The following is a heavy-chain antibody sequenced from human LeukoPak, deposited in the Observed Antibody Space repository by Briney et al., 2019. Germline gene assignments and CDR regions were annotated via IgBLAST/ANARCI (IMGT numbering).Heavy chain of an antibody. CDR2: ISISSSTI. D-gene: IGHD5-18*01. J-gene: IGHJ5*02. CDR3: ARDVGYRSWFDP. V-gene: IGHV3-48*01. CDR1: AFSFSNYS. Sequence: GGSLRLSCVGSAFSFSNYSMHWVRQAPGKGLEWVSYISISSSTIYYADSVKGRFTISRDNAKNSLYLQMNNLGAGDTAVYYCARDVGYRSWFDPWGRGTLVTVSS.